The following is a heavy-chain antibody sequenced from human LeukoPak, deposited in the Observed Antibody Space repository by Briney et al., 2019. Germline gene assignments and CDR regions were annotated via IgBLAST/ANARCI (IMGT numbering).Heavy chain of an antibody. V-gene: IGHV3-48*01. CDR1: GFTFSSYS. CDR3: ARAQGGSSPESDY. D-gene: IGHD6-6*01. J-gene: IGHJ4*02. CDR2: ISSSSSTI. Sequence: GGSLRLSCAASGFTFSSYSMNWVRQAPGKGLEWVSYISSSSSTIYYADSVKGRFTISRDNAKNSLYLQMNSLRAEDTAVYYCARAQGGSSPESDYWGQGTLVTVSS.